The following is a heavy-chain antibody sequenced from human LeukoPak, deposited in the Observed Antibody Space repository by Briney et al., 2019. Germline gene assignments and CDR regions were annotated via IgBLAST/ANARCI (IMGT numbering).Heavy chain of an antibody. CDR3: ARGVWGPEY. V-gene: IGHV3-7*01. Sequence: GDSLRLSCAASGFTFTKYWMTWVRQAPGKGLEWVGNIKQDGSDKNYMDSVKGRFTISRDNTKNSVYLQMGSLRAEDTAVYYCARGVWGPEYWGQGTLVTVSS. J-gene: IGHJ4*02. D-gene: IGHD1-14*01. CDR1: GFTFTKYW. CDR2: IKQDGSDK.